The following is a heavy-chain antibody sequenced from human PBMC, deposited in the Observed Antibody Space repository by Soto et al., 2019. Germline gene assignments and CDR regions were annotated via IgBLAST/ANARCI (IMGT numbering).Heavy chain of an antibody. Sequence: EVQLVESGGGLIQPGGSLRLSCAASGFTVSSNYMSWVRQAPGKGLEWVSVIYSGGSTYYADSVKGRFTISRDNSKNTLYLQLNSLRAEDTAVYYCAGGRDDDYGSYYYGMDVWGQGTTVIVSS. CDR1: GFTVSSNY. V-gene: IGHV3-53*01. J-gene: IGHJ6*02. CDR3: AGGRDDDYGSYYYGMDV. CDR2: IYSGGST. D-gene: IGHD4-17*01.